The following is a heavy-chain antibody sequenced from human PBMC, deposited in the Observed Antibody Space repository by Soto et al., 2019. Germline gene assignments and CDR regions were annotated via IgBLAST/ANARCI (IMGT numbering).Heavy chain of an antibody. CDR3: ARDEGRYCSGGSCYLSGLAFDY. J-gene: IGHJ4*02. Sequence: ASVKDSCKASGYTFTSYGISWVRQAPGQGLEWMGWISAYNGNTNYAQKLQGRVTMTTDTSTSTAYMELRSLRSDDTAVYYCARDEGRYCSGGSCYLSGLAFDYWGQGTLVTVSS. V-gene: IGHV1-18*01. CDR1: GYTFTSYG. D-gene: IGHD2-15*01. CDR2: ISAYNGNT.